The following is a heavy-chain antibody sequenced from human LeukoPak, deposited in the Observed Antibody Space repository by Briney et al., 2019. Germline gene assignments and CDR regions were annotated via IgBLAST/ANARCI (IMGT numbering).Heavy chain of an antibody. CDR3: ARVGDSSAYYPFDY. J-gene: IGHJ4*02. CDR1: GGSISSHF. V-gene: IGHV4-59*11. CDR2: IYYRGNT. Sequence: SETLSLTCTVSGGSISSHFWTWIRQSPGKGLEWIGYIYYRGNTNYNPSLRSRVTISVDKSKNQFSLKLSSVTAADTAVYYCARVGDSSAYYPFDYWGQGTLVTVSS. D-gene: IGHD3-22*01.